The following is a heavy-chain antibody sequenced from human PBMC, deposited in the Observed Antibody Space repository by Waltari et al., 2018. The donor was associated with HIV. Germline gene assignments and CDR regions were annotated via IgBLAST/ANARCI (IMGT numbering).Heavy chain of an antibody. CDR1: GYPFTGYY. V-gene: IGHV1-2*06. CDR3: ARIPKSGVYFDY. J-gene: IGHJ4*02. CDR2: INPISGGT. Sequence: QVQPVQSAAEVKKPGASVKVSCKACGYPFTGYYMHWVRQAPGQGLEWMGRINPISGGTNYAQKFQGRVTMTRDTSISTAYMELSRLRSDDTAVYYCARIPKSGVYFDYWGQGTLVTVSS. D-gene: IGHD2-2*02.